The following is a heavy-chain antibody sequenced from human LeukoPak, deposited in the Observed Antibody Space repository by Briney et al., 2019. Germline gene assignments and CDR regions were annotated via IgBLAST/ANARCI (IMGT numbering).Heavy chain of an antibody. CDR3: ARQASVVRGVIIPWFDH. D-gene: IGHD3-10*01. J-gene: IGHJ5*02. Sequence: PSETLSLTCTVSGVSISSSGYYWGWIRQPPGKGLEWIVSIYYSGSTYYNPSLQSRVTTSVDTSKNQFSLKLSSVTAADTAVYYCARQASVVRGVIIPWFDHWGQGTLVTVSS. CDR2: IYYSGST. CDR1: GVSISSSGYY. V-gene: IGHV4-39*01.